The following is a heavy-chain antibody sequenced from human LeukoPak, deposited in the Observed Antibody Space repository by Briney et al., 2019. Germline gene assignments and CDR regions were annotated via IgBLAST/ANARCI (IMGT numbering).Heavy chain of an antibody. CDR3: ARARITIFGVVQDLNWFDP. D-gene: IGHD3-3*01. V-gene: IGHV4-30-2*01. Sequence: PSETLSLTCTVSGGSISSGDYYWNWIRQPQGKGLEWIGYIFHSGSTYYNPSLKSRVTISVDRSKNQFSLRLSSVTAADTAVYYCARARITIFGVVQDLNWFDPWGQGTLVTVSS. CDR2: IFHSGST. CDR1: GGSISSGDYY. J-gene: IGHJ5*02.